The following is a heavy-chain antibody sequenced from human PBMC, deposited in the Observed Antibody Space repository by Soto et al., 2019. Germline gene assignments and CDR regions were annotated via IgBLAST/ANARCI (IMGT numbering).Heavy chain of an antibody. D-gene: IGHD6-13*01. CDR2: IVIGSDYT. CDR1: GFTFSDYY. V-gene: IGHV3-11*06. J-gene: IGHJ4*02. Sequence: GGSLRLSCTASGFTFSDYYMSWIRQAPGKGLEWVSYIVIGSDYTNYADSVKGRFTISRDNAKNSLYLEMNSLRAEDTAVYYCARLRASSWYLGGYLDYWGQGTLVTVSS. CDR3: ARLRASSWYLGGYLDY.